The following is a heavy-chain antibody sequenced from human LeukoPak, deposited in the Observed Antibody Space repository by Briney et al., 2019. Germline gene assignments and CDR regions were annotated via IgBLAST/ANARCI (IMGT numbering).Heavy chain of an antibody. CDR1: GYTFTSYG. Sequence: ASVKVSCKASGYTFTSYGISWVRQAPGQGLEWMGWISAYNGNTNYAQKLQGRVTMTTDTSTSTAYMELRSLRSDDTAVYYCARDRIVPAAISHYYYYGMDVWGQGTTVTVSS. CDR2: ISAYNGNT. D-gene: IGHD2-2*01. V-gene: IGHV1-18*01. J-gene: IGHJ6*02. CDR3: ARDRIVPAAISHYYYYGMDV.